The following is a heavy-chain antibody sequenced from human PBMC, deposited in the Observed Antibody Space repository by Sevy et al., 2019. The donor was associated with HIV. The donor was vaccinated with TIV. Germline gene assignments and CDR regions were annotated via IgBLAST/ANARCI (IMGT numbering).Heavy chain of an antibody. Sequence: ASVKVSCKASGGTFSSYAISWVRQAPGQGLEWMGRIIPIFGTANYAQKFQGRVMITADESTSTAYMELSSLRSEDTAVYYCARDSPQWEPATQRSNWVDPWGQGTLVTVSS. V-gene: IGHV1-69*13. CDR3: ARDSPQWEPATQRSNWVDP. CDR2: IIPIFGTA. D-gene: IGHD1-26*01. J-gene: IGHJ5*02. CDR1: GGTFSSYA.